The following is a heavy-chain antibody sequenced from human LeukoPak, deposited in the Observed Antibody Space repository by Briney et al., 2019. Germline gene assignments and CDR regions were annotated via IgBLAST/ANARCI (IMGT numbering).Heavy chain of an antibody. J-gene: IGHJ6*03. D-gene: IGHD3-22*01. V-gene: IGHV3-30*02. CDR3: AKEGSDSSGYYYVPLFYYYYMDV. Sequence: GGSLRLSCAASRFTFSSYGMHWVRQAPGKGLEWVAFIRYDGSNKYYADSVKGRFTNSRDKSKNTLYLQMNSLRAEDTAVYYCAKEGSDSSGYYYVPLFYYYYMDVWGKGTTVTVSS. CDR1: RFTFSSYG. CDR2: IRYDGSNK.